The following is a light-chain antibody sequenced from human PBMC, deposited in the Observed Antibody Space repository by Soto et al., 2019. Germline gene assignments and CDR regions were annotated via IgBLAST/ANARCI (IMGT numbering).Light chain of an antibody. Sequence: EVVLTQSPGTLSLSPGERATLSCRATQSVSSRSLAWYQQRPGQAPRLLIYAASHRATGIPDRFGGSGSGTDFTLTITRLEPEDFAVYYCQRYGSSPLYTFGQGTKLEIK. V-gene: IGKV3-20*01. CDR1: QSVSSRS. J-gene: IGKJ2*01. CDR2: AAS. CDR3: QRYGSSPLYT.